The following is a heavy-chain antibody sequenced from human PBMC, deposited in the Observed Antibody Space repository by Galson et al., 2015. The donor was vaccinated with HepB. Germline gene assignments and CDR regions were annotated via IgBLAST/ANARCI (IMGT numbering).Heavy chain of an antibody. CDR3: ATVAGWYRGLYPLDY. CDR2: FDPEDGET. V-gene: IGHV1-24*01. D-gene: IGHD2-15*01. Sequence: SVKVSCKVSGYTLTELSMHWVRQAPGKGLEWMGGFDPEDGETIYAQKFQGRVTMTEDTSTDTAYMELSSLRSEDTAVYYCATVAGWYRGLYPLDYWGQGTLVTVSS. CDR1: GYTLTELS. J-gene: IGHJ4*02.